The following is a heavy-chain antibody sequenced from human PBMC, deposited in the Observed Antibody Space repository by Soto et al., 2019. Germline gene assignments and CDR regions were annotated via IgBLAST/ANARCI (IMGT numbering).Heavy chain of an antibody. CDR2: ISYDGTKK. CDR3: AKVGSIAVYHYHYAMDV. J-gene: IGHJ6*02. Sequence: QVQLMESGGGVVQPGKSLRLSCEGSGFTFSTYGMHWVRQAPGKGLKWVAGISYDGTKKYYGDSVKGRFSISRDNSRKTVHLQMNSLRAEDTAVYYCAKVGSIAVYHYHYAMDVWGQGTTVTVSS. CDR1: GFTFSTYG. V-gene: IGHV3-30*18. D-gene: IGHD6-6*01.